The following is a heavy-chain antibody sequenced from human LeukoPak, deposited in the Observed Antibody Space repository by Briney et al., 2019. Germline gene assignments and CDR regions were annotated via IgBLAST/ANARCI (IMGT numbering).Heavy chain of an antibody. V-gene: IGHV4-4*07. D-gene: IGHD3-10*01. J-gene: IGHJ4*02. CDR2: IYTSGST. CDR3: ARDLELLWFGELSGGPHDY. CDR1: GGSISSYY. Sequence: PSETLSLTCTVSGGSISSYYWSWIRQPAGKGLEWIGRIYTSGSTNYNPSLKSRVTMSVDTSKNQFSLKLSSVTAADTAVYYCARDLELLWFGELSGGPHDYWGQGTLVTVSS.